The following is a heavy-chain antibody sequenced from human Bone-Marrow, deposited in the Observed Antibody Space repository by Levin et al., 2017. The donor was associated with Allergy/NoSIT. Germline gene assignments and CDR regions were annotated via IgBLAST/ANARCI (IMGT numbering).Heavy chain of an antibody. CDR3: ARDDCTGGSCYLPGYYFYYGMDV. Sequence: GESLKISCAASGFTFDNYALHWVRQAPGKGLEWVAFISYDGINKNYADSVKGRFTISRDNSKSTLYLQLNSLRTEDTALYYCARDDCTGGSCYLPGYYFYYGMDVWGQGTAVTVSS. J-gene: IGHJ6*02. CDR1: GFTFDNYA. CDR2: ISYDGINK. V-gene: IGHV3-30-3*01. D-gene: IGHD2-15*01.